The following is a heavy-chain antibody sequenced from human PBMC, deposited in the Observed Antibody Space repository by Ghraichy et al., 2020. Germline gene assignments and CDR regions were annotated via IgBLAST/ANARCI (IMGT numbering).Heavy chain of an antibody. CDR1: GFNVSSNY. CDR3: ARVGRLTDGYNYY. Sequence: GGSLRLSCAASGFNVSSNYMSWVRQAPGKGLEWVAVIYAGGSTYYADSVKGRFTISRDNSKNTLYLQMKALRVEDTAVYYCARVGRLTDGYNYYWGQGTLVTVSS. CDR2: IYAGGST. J-gene: IGHJ4*02. V-gene: IGHV3-53*01. D-gene: IGHD5-24*01.